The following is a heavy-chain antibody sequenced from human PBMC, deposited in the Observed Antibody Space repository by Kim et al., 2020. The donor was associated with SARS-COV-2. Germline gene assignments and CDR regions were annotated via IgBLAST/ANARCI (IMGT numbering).Heavy chain of an antibody. V-gene: IGHV3-30*04. J-gene: IGHJ4*02. D-gene: IGHD6-13*01. Sequence: GGSLRLSCAASGFTFSSYAMHWVRQAPGKGLEWVAVISYDGTNKYYADSVKGRFTISRDNSRNTLYLQMNSLRAEDTALYYCARGISSSWYLAAYWGQGTLVTVSP. CDR3: ARGISSSWYLAAY. CDR2: ISYDGTNK. CDR1: GFTFSSYA.